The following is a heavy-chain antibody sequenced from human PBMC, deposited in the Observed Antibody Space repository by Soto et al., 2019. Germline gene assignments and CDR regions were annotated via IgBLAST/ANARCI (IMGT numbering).Heavy chain of an antibody. CDR1: GYTFTSYG. D-gene: IGHD6-13*01. Sequence: ASVKVSCKASGYTFTSYGISWVRQAPGQGLEWMGWISAYNGNTNYAQKLQGRVTMTTDTSTSTAYMELRSLRSDDTAVDYCARDYYMSSWSWFDPWGQGTLVTVGS. J-gene: IGHJ5*02. CDR3: ARDYYMSSWSWFDP. V-gene: IGHV1-18*01. CDR2: ISAYNGNT.